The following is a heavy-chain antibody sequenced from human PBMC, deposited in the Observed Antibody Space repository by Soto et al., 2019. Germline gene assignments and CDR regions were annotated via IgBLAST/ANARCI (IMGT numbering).Heavy chain of an antibody. CDR2: ISSSSDTI. V-gene: IGHV3-48*02. Sequence: PGGSLRLSCAASGFPFSSYSMNWVRQAPGKXLEWVSYISSSSDTIYYADSVKGRFTISRDNAKNVLYLQMNSLRDEDTAVYYCARDRGVVTIFGWPYGMDVWGQGTTVTVSS. CDR1: GFPFSSYS. J-gene: IGHJ6*02. D-gene: IGHD3-3*01. CDR3: ARDRGVVTIFGWPYGMDV.